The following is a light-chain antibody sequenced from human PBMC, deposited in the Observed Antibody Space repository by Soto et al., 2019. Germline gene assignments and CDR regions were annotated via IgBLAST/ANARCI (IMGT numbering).Light chain of an antibody. CDR2: DVG. Sequence: QSALTQPASVSGSPGQSITISCTGTSSDVGAYNYVSWYQQHPGKAPKVMIYDVGDRPSGVSNRFSGSKSGNTASLTISELQAEDEADYYCSSYTSSSTPYVFGAGTKVTVL. CDR1: SSDVGAYNY. J-gene: IGLJ1*01. V-gene: IGLV2-14*01. CDR3: SSYTSSSTPYV.